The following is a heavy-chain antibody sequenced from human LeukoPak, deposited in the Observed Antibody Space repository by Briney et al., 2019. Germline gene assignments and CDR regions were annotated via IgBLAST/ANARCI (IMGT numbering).Heavy chain of an antibody. J-gene: IGHJ3*02. D-gene: IGHD3-9*01. Sequence: PGGSLRLSCVASGFTFSSAWMSWVRQAPGKGLEWVGRIKSKTNGGTTDYAAPVKGRFTISRDDSKNTLNLQMKSLKTEDTAVYYCTTDTRVLRYFDWLLDTDAFDIWGQGTMVTVSS. V-gene: IGHV3-15*01. CDR2: IKSKTNGGTT. CDR3: TTDTRVLRYFDWLLDTDAFDI. CDR1: GFTFSSAW.